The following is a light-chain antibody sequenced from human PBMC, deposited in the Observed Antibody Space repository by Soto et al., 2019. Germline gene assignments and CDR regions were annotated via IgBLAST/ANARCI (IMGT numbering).Light chain of an antibody. V-gene: IGLV1-40*01. CDR3: QYYDSSMSGYV. Sequence: QSVLTLPPSVSGAPGQRVTISCTGSSANIGAAYNVDWYQQLPGTAPKLLIYGNNNRPSGVPARFSGSKSGTSASLAIARLQAEDEGDYYCQYYDSSMSGYVFGTGTKVTVL. CDR1: SANIGAAYN. J-gene: IGLJ1*01. CDR2: GNN.